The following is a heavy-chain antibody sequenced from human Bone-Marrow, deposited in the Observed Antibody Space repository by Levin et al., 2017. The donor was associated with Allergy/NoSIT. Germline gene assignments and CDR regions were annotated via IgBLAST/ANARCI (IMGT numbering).Heavy chain of an antibody. V-gene: IGHV4-59*01. D-gene: IGHD3-22*01. J-gene: IGHJ4*02. CDR3: ARGCTGYDSSGYYYYFDY. CDR1: GGSISSYY. CDR2: IYYSGST. Sequence: KTSETLSLTCTVSGGSISSYYWSWIRQPPGKGLEWIGYIYYSGSTNYNPSLKSRVTISVDTSKNQFSLKLSSVTAADTAVYYCARGCTGYDSSGYYYYFDYWGQGTLVTVSS.